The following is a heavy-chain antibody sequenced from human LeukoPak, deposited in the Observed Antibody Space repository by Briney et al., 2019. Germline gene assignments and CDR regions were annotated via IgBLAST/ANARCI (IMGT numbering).Heavy chain of an antibody. V-gene: IGHV1-2*02. Sequence: ASVTVSCKASGYTFTGYYMHWVRQAPGQGLEWMGWINPNSGGTNYAQKFQGRVTMTRDTSISTAYMELSRLRSDDTAVYYCARAERSGWYAPFDYWGQGTLVTVSS. CDR1: GYTFTGYY. J-gene: IGHJ4*02. CDR2: INPNSGGT. D-gene: IGHD6-19*01. CDR3: ARAERSGWYAPFDY.